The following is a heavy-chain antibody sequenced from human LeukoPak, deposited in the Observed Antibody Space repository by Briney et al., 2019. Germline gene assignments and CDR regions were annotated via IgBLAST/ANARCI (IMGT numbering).Heavy chain of an antibody. D-gene: IGHD1-1*01. CDR2: IKQDGSEK. V-gene: IGHV3-7*04. CDR1: GFAFSTFW. J-gene: IGHJ4*02. CDR3: AGWDRSHWFDY. Sequence: PGGSLRLSCAASGFAFSTFWMGWVRPAPGNVLGWVANIKQDGSEKSYADSLKARFTISRDNGKNSLYLQMNSLRADDTAVYYCAGWDRSHWFDYWGQGTLVTVSS.